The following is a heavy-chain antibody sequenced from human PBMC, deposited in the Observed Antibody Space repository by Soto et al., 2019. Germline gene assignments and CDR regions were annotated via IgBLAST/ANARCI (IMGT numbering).Heavy chain of an antibody. J-gene: IGHJ6*03. D-gene: IGHD6-13*01. CDR2: VYYSGNT. CDR1: GGSISPYY. Sequence: LSLTCTVSGGSISPYYWSWIRQPLGKGLEWIGYVYYSGNTNYNPSLESRVTISVDTSRNRFSLNLTSATAADTAVYYCARKGAAASYAHYYMDVWGRGTAVTVSS. CDR3: ARKGAAASYAHYYMDV. V-gene: IGHV4-59*01.